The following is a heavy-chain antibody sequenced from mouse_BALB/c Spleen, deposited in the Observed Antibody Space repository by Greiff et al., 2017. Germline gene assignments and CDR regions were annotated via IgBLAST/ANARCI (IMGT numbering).Heavy chain of an antibody. D-gene: IGHD2-1*01. V-gene: IGHV2-9-2*01. CDR2: IWTGGGT. CDR3: ARYGNYGHYAMDY. Sequence: QVQLKESGPGLVAPSQSLSITCTVSGFSLTSYDISWIRQPPGKGLEWLGVIWTGGGTNYNSAFMSRLSISKDNSKSQVFLKMNSLQTDDTAMYYCARYGNYGHYAMDYWGQGTSVTVSS. CDR1: GFSLTSYD. J-gene: IGHJ4*01.